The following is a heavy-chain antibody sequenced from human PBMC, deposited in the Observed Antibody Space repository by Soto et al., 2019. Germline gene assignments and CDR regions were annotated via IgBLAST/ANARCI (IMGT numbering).Heavy chain of an antibody. V-gene: IGHV4-34*01. CDR3: ARGRISSYGRKPFDY. D-gene: IGHD5-18*01. CDR2: INHSGST. CDR1: GGSFSGYY. J-gene: IGHJ4*02. Sequence: SETLSLTCAVYGGSFSGYYWSWIRQPPGKRLEWIGEINHSGSTNYNPSLKSRVTISVDTSKNQFSLKLSSVTAADTAVYYCARGRISSYGRKPFDYWGQGTLVTVSS.